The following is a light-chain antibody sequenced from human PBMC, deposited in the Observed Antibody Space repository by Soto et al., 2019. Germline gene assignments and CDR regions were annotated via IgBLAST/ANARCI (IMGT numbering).Light chain of an antibody. V-gene: IGKV1-39*01. J-gene: IGKJ1*01. CDR2: DAS. CDR3: QQSYSTPTWT. Sequence: DIQMTQSPPSLSASVGDRVTITCRASQSINSHLNWYQQKPGKAPKLLIYDASSLQSGVPSRFSGSGSGTDFTLTISSLQPGDFATYYCQQSYSTPTWTFGQGTKVDIK. CDR1: QSINSH.